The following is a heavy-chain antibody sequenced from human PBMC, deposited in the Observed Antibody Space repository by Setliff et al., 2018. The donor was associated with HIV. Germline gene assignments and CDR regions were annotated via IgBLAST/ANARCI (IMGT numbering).Heavy chain of an antibody. V-gene: IGHV1-8*01. CDR2: INPGTGNT. D-gene: IGHD1-1*01. J-gene: IGHJ4*02. CDR3: ARGKIPSWRLTMFDF. CDR1: GYDFKIYD. Sequence: PSVKVSCKASGYDFKIYDINWVRQVAGQGLEWMGWINPGTGNTGYPQNFSGRVTMTRNTSINTVYMELSSLRSEDTAIYFCARGKIPSWRLTMFDFWGQGTPVTVSS.